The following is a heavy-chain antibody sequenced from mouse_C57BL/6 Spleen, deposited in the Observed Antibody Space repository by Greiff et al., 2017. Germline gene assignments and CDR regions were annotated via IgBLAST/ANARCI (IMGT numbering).Heavy chain of an antibody. V-gene: IGHV1-55*01. CDR2: IYPGSGST. J-gene: IGHJ4*01. D-gene: IGHD1-1*01. Sequence: QVQLQQSGAELVKPGASVKMSCKASGYTFTSYWITWVKQRPGQGLEWIGDIYPGSGSTNYNEKFKSKATLTVDTSSSTAYMQLSSLTSEDSAVYYCANYYGSIYAMDYWGQGTSVTVSS. CDR1: GYTFTSYW. CDR3: ANYYGSIYAMDY.